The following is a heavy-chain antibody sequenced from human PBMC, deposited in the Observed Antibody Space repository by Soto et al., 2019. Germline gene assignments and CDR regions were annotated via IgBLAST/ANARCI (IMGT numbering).Heavy chain of an antibody. CDR2: IYYSGST. J-gene: IGHJ1*01. D-gene: IGHD3-22*01. CDR3: ARAKSPSPMLVAVPAY. Sequence: PSETLSLTCTVSGGSISSGGYYWSWIRQHPGKGLEWIGYIYYSGSTYYNPSLKSRVTISVDTSKNQFSLKLSSVTAADTAVYYCARAKSPSPMLVAVPAYRGQGTLVPVSS. V-gene: IGHV4-31*03. CDR1: GGSISSGGYY.